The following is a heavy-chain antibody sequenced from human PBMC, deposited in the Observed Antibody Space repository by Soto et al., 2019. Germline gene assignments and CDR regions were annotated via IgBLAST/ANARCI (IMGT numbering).Heavy chain of an antibody. V-gene: IGHV4-4*02. CDR1: RGSISSSNW. CDR3: ARESYNESNVGYFDL. J-gene: IGHJ2*01. D-gene: IGHD1-1*01. Sequence: QVQLQESGPGLVKPSGTLSLTCAVSRGSISSSNWWIWVRQSPGKGLEWIGAMYHTGITNYSPSLKSRVTMSVDKSKNQFSLKLSSVTAADTAVYYCARESYNESNVGYFDLWGRGTLVSVSS. CDR2: MYHTGIT.